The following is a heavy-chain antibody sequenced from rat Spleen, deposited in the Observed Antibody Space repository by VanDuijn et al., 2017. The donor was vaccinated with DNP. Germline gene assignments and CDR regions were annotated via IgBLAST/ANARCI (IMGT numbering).Heavy chain of an antibody. CDR1: GFTFSDYA. CDR2: IIYDGSST. D-gene: IGHD1-1*01. V-gene: IGHV5-17*01. CDR3: TRRGYYSGDVVMDA. Sequence: EVQLVESGGGLVQPGRSLKLACAASGFTFSDYAMAWVRQAPKKGLEWVATIIYDGSSTFYRDSVKGRFTISRDNAKSTLYLQIDSLRSEDTATYYCTRRGYYSGDVVMDAWGQGASVTVSS. J-gene: IGHJ4*01.